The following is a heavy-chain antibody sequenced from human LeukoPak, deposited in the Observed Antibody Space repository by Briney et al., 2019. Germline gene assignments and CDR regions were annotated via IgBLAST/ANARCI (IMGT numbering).Heavy chain of an antibody. CDR3: ARGRTGYIPIDY. V-gene: IGHV3-74*01. Sequence: GGSLRLSCAASGFTFSGDWMHWVRQVPGKGLVWVSHINSEGRSTSYADSVKGRFTISRDNAKNTLYLQMNSLRAEDTAVYYCARGRTGYIPIDYWGQGTLVTVSS. CDR2: INSEGRST. J-gene: IGHJ4*02. CDR1: GFTFSGDW. D-gene: IGHD3/OR15-3a*01.